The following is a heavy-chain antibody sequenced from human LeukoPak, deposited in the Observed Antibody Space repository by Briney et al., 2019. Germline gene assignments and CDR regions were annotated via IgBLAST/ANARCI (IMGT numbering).Heavy chain of an antibody. D-gene: IGHD1-1*01. CDR3: AREKMEVGYYGLDV. J-gene: IGHJ6*02. CDR1: GGTFDNSA. V-gene: IGHV1-69*04. CDR2: IIPILNIP. Sequence: SVKVSCKASGGTFDNSAINWVRQAPGQGLEWMGRIIPILNIPNYAQKLQGRVTIAADKSTSTAYMELISLRSDDTAVYYCAREKMEVGYYGLDVWGQGTTVTVSS.